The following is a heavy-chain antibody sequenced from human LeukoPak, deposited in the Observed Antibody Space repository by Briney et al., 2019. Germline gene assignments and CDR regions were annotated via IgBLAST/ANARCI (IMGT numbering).Heavy chain of an antibody. CDR2: ISAYNGNT. Sequence: ASVKVSCKASGYTFTSYGISWVRQAPGQGLEWMGWISAYNGNTNYAQKLQGRVTMTTDTSTSTAYMELRSLRSDDTAVYYCARENGVGGYSLDAFDIWGQGTMVTVSS. V-gene: IGHV1-18*01. CDR3: ARENGVGGYSLDAFDI. J-gene: IGHJ3*02. D-gene: IGHD2-21*01. CDR1: GYTFTSYG.